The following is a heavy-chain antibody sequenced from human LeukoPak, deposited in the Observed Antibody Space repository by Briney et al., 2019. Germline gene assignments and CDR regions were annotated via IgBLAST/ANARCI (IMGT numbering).Heavy chain of an antibody. Sequence: GGSLRLSCAASGFTFSNFAMSWVRQAPGKGLEWVSTISASIGYTYYADSVKGRFTISRDNSKNTLYLQMNSLRAEDTAVYYCAKDYSGSYYNFDYWGQGTLATVSS. J-gene: IGHJ4*02. V-gene: IGHV3-23*01. CDR1: GFTFSNFA. D-gene: IGHD1-26*01. CDR3: AKDYSGSYYNFDY. CDR2: ISASIGYT.